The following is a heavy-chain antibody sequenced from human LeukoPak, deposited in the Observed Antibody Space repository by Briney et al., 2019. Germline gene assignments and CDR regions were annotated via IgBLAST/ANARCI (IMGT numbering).Heavy chain of an antibody. CDR2: ISYDGSNK. CDR1: GFTFSSYA. CDR3: ARAYGGYVPFDY. Sequence: PGRSLRLSCAASGFTFSSYAMHWVRQAPGKGLEWVALISYDGSNKYYADSVKGRFTISRDNSKNTLYLQMNSLRAEDTAGYYCARAYGGYVPFDYWGQGTLVTVSS. J-gene: IGHJ4*02. V-gene: IGHV3-30*04. D-gene: IGHD5-12*01.